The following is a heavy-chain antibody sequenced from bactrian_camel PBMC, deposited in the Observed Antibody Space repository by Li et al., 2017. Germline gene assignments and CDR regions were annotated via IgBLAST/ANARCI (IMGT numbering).Heavy chain of an antibody. CDR1: GFTFRNYD. CDR2: IDAGGTST. CDR3: AAAPTYYRATSYWIGGYNY. J-gene: IGHJ4*01. Sequence: VQLVESGGGLVQPGGSLRLSSLGSGFTFRNYDMFWVRQAPGEGLERVGLIDAGGTSTWYADSVKGRFTISRDNAKNTLYLQMISLQPEDTAMYYCAAAPTYYRATSYWIGGYNYWGQGTQVTVS. D-gene: IGHD2*01. V-gene: IGHV3S40*01.